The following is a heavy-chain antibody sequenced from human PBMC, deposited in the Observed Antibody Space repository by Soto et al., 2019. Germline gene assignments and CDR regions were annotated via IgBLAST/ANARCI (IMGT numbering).Heavy chain of an antibody. D-gene: IGHD2-15*01. Sequence: PSETLSLTCTVSGGSISSYYWSWIRQPPGKGLEWIGYIYYSGSTNYNPSLKSRVTISVDTSKNQSSLKLSSVTAADTGVYYCARDRICSGGSCFARWFDPWGQGTLVTVSS. CDR1: GGSISSYY. CDR3: ARDRICSGGSCFARWFDP. J-gene: IGHJ5*02. CDR2: IYYSGST. V-gene: IGHV4-59*01.